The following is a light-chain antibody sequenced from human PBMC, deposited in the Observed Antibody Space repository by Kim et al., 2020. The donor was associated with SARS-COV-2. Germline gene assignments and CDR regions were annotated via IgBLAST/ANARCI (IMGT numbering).Light chain of an antibody. V-gene: IGLV2-14*03. CDR3: SSYTSSSTYV. CDR1: SSDVGGHNY. Sequence: GQSITISCTGTSSDVGGHNYVYWHQQHPGDAPKLMIYDVSKRPAGVSNRFSGSKSGNTASLTISGLHAEDEAYYYGSSYTSSSTYVFGTGTKVTVL. J-gene: IGLJ1*01. CDR2: DVS.